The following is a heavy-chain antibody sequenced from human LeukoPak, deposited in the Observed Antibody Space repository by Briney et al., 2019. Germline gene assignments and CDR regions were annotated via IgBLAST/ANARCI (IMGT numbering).Heavy chain of an antibody. CDR1: GYTFTGYC. J-gene: IGHJ5*02. V-gene: IGHV1-2*02. D-gene: IGHD2-8*02. CDR2: INPNSGGT. Sequence: ASVKVSCKASGYTFTGYCMHWVRQAPGQGLEWMGWINPNSGGTNYAQKFQGRVTMTRDTSISTAYMELSRLRSDDTAVYYCARDSTLGYCTGGLCYWFDPWGQGTLVTVSS. CDR3: ARDSTLGYCTGGLCYWFDP.